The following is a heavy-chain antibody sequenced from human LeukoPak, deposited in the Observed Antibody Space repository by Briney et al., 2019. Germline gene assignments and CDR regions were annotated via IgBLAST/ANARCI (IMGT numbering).Heavy chain of an antibody. D-gene: IGHD3-22*01. CDR3: ARDPALYYDSSGYDFGYYGMDV. CDR1: GFTFSSYS. J-gene: IGHJ6*02. V-gene: IGHV3-21*01. CDR2: ISSSSSYI. Sequence: GGSLRLSCAASGFTFSSYSMNWVRQAPGKGLEWVSSISSSSSYIYYADSVEGRFTISRDNAKNSLYLQMNSLRAEDTAVYYCARDPALYYDSSGYDFGYYGMDVWGQGTTVTVSS.